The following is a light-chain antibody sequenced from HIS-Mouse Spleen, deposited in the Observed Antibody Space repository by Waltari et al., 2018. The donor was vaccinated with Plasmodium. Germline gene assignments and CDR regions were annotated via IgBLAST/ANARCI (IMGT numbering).Light chain of an antibody. CDR3: YSTDSSGNHRV. CDR1: ALPKKS. V-gene: IGLV3-10*01. J-gene: IGLJ3*02. Sequence: SYELTQPPSVSVSPGQTARITCSGDALPKKSAYWYQQQEGQAPVLVIYEDSKRPSGIPERFSGSSSGTMATLTISGAQVEDEADYYCYSTDSSGNHRVFGGGTKLTVL. CDR2: EDS.